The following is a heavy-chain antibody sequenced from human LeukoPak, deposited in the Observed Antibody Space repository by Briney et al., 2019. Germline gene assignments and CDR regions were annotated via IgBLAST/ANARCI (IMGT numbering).Heavy chain of an antibody. CDR2: IDQDGSGR. Sequence: GGSLGLSCAASGFTFSGCWMSWVRQAPGKGLEWVANIDQDGSGRYYVDSVKGRFTISRDNAKNSLYLQMNSLRAEDTAVYYCARDSVRGLTSFDYWGQGTLVTVSS. CDR3: ARDSVRGLTSFDY. J-gene: IGHJ4*02. D-gene: IGHD3-10*02. CDR1: GFTFSGCW. V-gene: IGHV3-7*03.